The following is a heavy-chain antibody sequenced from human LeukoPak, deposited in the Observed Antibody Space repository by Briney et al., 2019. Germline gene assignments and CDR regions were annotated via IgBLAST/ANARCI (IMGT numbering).Heavy chain of an antibody. J-gene: IGHJ4*02. CDR1: GFTFRSYD. CDR2: VGISGDT. D-gene: IGHD6-19*01. Sequence: PGGSLRLSCAASGFTFRSYDMHWVRQVTGKGLEWVSVVGISGDTYYAGSVKGRFTISRENAKNSLYLQMNSLTAGDTAVYYCVRGGIQVSGIDEIDYWGQGTLVTVSS. V-gene: IGHV3-13*01. CDR3: VRGGIQVSGIDEIDY.